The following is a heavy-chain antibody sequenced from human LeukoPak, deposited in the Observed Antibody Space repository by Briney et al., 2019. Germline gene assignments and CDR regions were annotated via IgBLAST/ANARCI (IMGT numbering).Heavy chain of an antibody. J-gene: IGHJ3*02. CDR3: ATYGDYRAFDI. CDR2: IYYSGST. V-gene: IGHV4-61*08. Sequence: SETLSLTCAVSGDSISSGGYSWSWIRQPPGKGLEWIGYIYYSGSTNYNPSLKSRVTISVDTSKNQFSLKLSSVTAADTAVYYCATYGDYRAFDIWGQGTMVAVSS. CDR1: GDSISSGGYS. D-gene: IGHD4-17*01.